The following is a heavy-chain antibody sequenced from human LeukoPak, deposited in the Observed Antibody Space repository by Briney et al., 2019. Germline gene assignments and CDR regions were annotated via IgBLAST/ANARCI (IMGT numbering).Heavy chain of an antibody. CDR3: ARDYYDSSGAGSL. V-gene: IGHV3-66*02. D-gene: IGHD3-22*01. CDR2: IYSGGST. J-gene: IGHJ4*02. Sequence: GGSLRLSCAASGFTVSSNYMSWVRQAPGKGLEWVSVIYSGGSTYYADSVKGRFTISRDNSKNTLYLQMNSLRAEDTAVYYCARDYYDSSGAGSLWGQGILVTVSS. CDR1: GFTVSSNY.